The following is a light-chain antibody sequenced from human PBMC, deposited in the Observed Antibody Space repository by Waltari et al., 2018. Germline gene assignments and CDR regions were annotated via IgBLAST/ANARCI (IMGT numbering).Light chain of an antibody. Sequence: SYELTQAPSVTVSPGQTARIACSGDALADQYDYWYQQRPGRAPVAVLYKATKRPSGIPERFPGASSGTTAKLTMSGVQAEDESDYYCQSADSTGSDVIFGGGTKLTVL. CDR2: KAT. CDR1: ALADQY. V-gene: IGLV3-25*03. CDR3: QSADSTGSDVI. J-gene: IGLJ2*01.